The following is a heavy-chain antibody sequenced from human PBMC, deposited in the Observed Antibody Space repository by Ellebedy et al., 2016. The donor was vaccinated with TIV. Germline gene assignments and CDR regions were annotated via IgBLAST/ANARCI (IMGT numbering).Heavy chain of an antibody. J-gene: IGHJ5*02. Sequence: GESLKISXAASGFTFSRFPMHWVRQAPGKGLECVSTVSPDGADEFYGDSVQGRFTISRDNVKNTLHLQMNNLRPEDTATYFCVKDMRTDRSHWFDLWGQGTLVTVSS. D-gene: IGHD1-1*01. CDR3: VKDMRTDRSHWFDL. CDR2: VSPDGADE. V-gene: IGHV3-30*04. CDR1: GFTFSRFP.